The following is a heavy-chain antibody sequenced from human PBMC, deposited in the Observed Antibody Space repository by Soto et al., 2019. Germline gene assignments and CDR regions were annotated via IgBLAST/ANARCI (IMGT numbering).Heavy chain of an antibody. D-gene: IGHD3-10*01. CDR2: ISSRSDSI. CDR1: GFIFTSYS. Sequence: GGSLRLSCAASGFIFTSYSMVWVRQAPGKGLEWVSSISSRSDSIYYADSVKGRFTISRDNAQNSLYLEMHVLRADDTAVYYCTRGPRPSSVGTGAFWGQGTPVTVSS. V-gene: IGHV3-21*01. J-gene: IGHJ4*02. CDR3: TRGPRPSSVGTGAF.